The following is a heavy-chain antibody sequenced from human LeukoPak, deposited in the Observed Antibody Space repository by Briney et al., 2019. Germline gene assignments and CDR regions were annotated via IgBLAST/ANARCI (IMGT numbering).Heavy chain of an antibody. CDR2: ISGSGGST. CDR3: AKYQSYYDSSGYYYSYYFDY. D-gene: IGHD3-22*01. V-gene: IGHV3-23*01. J-gene: IGHJ4*02. CDR1: GFTFSSYA. Sequence: GGSLRLSSAASGFTFSSYARSWVRQAPGKGLEWVSAISGSGGSTYYADSVKGRFTISTANSTNTPYLQMNSLRAKQPSVNYCAKYQSYYDSSGYYYSYYFDYSGARALVTV.